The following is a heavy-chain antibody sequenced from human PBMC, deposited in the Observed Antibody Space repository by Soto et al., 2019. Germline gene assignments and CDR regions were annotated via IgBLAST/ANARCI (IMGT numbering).Heavy chain of an antibody. J-gene: IGHJ1*01. V-gene: IGHV4-34*01. CDR1: GGSFSGYY. CDR2: INHSGST. CDR3: ARGYDDYVWGSYRSLFVAPFQH. D-gene: IGHD3-16*02. Sequence: PSETLSLTCAVYGGSFSGYYWSWIRQPPGKGLEWIGEINHSGSTNYNPSLKSRVTISVDTSKNQFSLKLSSVTAADTAVYYCARGYDDYVWGSYRSLFVAPFQHWGQGTLVTVSS.